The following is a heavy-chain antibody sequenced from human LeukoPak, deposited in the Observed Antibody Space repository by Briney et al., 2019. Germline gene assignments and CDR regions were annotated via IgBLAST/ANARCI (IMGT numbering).Heavy chain of an antibody. J-gene: IGHJ6*02. CDR2: IYYSGST. V-gene: IGHV4-30-4*01. CDR3: ARDRYCSSTSCQYYYYYYGMDV. Sequence: SETLSLTCTVSGGSIGSGDYYWSWIRQPPGKGLEWIGYIYYSGSTYYNPSLKSRVTISVDTSKNQFSLKLSSVTAADTAVYYCARDRYCSSTSCQYYYYYYGMDVWGQGTTVTVSS. CDR1: GGSIGSGDYY. D-gene: IGHD2-2*01.